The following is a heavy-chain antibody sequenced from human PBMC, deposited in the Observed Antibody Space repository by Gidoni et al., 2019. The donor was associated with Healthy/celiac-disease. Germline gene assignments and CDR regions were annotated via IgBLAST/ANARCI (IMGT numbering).Heavy chain of an antibody. D-gene: IGHD3-3*01. Sequence: QVQLQQWGAGPSKPSESLPLTCAVDGGSFRGYYCSWIRQPPGQGLEWIGEINHSGSTNYHPSLKSRVTISVDTSKNQFSLKLISVAAADTAVYYCARGGVEWLLSRREFDYWGQGTLVTVSS. J-gene: IGHJ4*02. CDR1: GGSFRGYY. V-gene: IGHV4-34*01. CDR3: ARGGVEWLLSRREFDY. CDR2: INHSGST.